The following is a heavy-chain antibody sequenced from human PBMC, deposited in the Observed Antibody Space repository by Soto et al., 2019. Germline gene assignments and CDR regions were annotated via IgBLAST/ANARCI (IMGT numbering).Heavy chain of an antibody. CDR1: RFTFSSYD. D-gene: IGHD6-19*01. V-gene: IGHV3-23*01. CDR2: IGGSGDST. J-gene: IGHJ4*02. CDR3: ASSGSWGGYFDY. Sequence: EVQLLESGGGLVQPGGSLRLSCAASRFTFSSYDMSWVRQAPGKGLEWVSAIGGSGDSTYYADSVKGRFTISRDNSNHTLYLQMNSLRVEDTAVYYCASSGSWGGYFDYWGQGHLVTVSS.